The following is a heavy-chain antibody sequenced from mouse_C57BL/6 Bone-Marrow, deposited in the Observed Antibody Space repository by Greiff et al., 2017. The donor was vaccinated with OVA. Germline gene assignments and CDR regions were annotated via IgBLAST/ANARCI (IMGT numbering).Heavy chain of an antibody. Sequence: QVQLQPSGAELARPGASVKLSCKASGYTFTSYGISWVKQRTGQGLEWIGEIYPRSGNTYYNEKFKGKATLTADKSSSTAYMELRSLTSEDSAVYSWARGDIYCCYGGGFAYWGQGTLVTVSA. CDR1: GYTFTSYG. J-gene: IGHJ3*01. V-gene: IGHV1-81*01. D-gene: IGHD2-2*01. CDR3: ARGDIYCCYGGGFAY. CDR2: IYPRSGNT.